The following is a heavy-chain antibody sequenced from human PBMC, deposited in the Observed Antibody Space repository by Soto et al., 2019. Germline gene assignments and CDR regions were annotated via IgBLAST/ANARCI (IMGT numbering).Heavy chain of an antibody. J-gene: IGHJ4*02. CDR2: ISAYNGDT. V-gene: IGHV1-18*01. Sequence: QVQLVQSGGEVKKPGASVKVSCKASGYTFTSYGISWVRQAPGQGLEWMGWISAYNGDTDHAQKLQGRVTMTTDTSTSKAYVELRSLRADGTAVDYCARVDDNVVVAADYWGQGTLVTVSS. CDR1: GYTFTSYG. CDR3: ARVDDNVVVAADY. D-gene: IGHD2-15*01.